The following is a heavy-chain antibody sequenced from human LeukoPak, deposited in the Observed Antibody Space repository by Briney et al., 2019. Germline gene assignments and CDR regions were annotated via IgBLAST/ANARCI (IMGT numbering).Heavy chain of an antibody. J-gene: IGHJ5*02. CDR1: GFTFSSYS. D-gene: IGHD6-6*01. V-gene: IGHV3-21*01. Sequence: GGSLRLSCAASGFTFSSYSMNWVRQAPGKGLVWVSSISSSSSYIYYADSVKGRFTISRDNAKNSLYLQMNSLRAEDTAVYYCARAGSSSLYNWFDPWGQGTLVTVSS. CDR3: ARAGSSSLYNWFDP. CDR2: ISSSSSYI.